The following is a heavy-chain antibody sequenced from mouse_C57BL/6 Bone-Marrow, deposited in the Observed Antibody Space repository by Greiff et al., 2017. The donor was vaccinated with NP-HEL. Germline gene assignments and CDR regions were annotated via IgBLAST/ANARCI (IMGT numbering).Heavy chain of an antibody. J-gene: IGHJ2*01. V-gene: IGHV1-64*01. CDR3: ARGDLPTYFDY. CDR2: IHPNSGST. Sequence: QVQLKQPGAELVKPGASVKLSCEASGYTFTSYWMHWVKQRPGQGLEWIGMIHPNSGSTNYNEKFKSKATLTVDKSSSTAYMQLSSLTSEDSAVYYCARGDLPTYFDYWGQGTTLTVSS. D-gene: IGHD5-1*01. CDR1: GYTFTSYW.